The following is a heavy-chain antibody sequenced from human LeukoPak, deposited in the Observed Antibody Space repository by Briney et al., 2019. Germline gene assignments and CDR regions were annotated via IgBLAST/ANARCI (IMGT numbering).Heavy chain of an antibody. V-gene: IGHV3-30*18. D-gene: IGHD5-12*01. Sequence: GGSLRLSCAASGFTFSSYGMHWVRQAPGKGLEWVAVISYDGSNKYYADSVKGRFTISRDNSKNTLYLQMNSLRAEDTAVYYCAKDRLSKVATTTPLFDIWGQGTMVTVSS. CDR1: GFTFSSYG. CDR3: AKDRLSKVATTTPLFDI. J-gene: IGHJ3*02. CDR2: ISYDGSNK.